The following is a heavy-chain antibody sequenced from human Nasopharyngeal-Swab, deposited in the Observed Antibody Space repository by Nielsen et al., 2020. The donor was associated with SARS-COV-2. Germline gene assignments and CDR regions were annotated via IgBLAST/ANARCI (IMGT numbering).Heavy chain of an antibody. CDR2: ISGSGGST. D-gene: IGHD2-2*02. V-gene: IGHV3-23*01. J-gene: IGHJ4*02. CDR3: AKGGYCSSTSCYIDY. CDR1: GFTFSSYA. Sequence: RGSLRLSCAASGFTFSSYAMSWVRQAPGKGLEWVSAISGSGGSTYYADSVKGRFTISRDNSKNTLYLQMNSLRAEDTAVYYCAKGGYCSSTSCYIDYWGQGTLVTVSS.